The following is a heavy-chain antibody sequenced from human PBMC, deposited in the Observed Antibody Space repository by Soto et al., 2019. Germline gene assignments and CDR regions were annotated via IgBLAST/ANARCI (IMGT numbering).Heavy chain of an antibody. Sequence: DVQLVESGGGLMQPGESLRLSCAASGLTVSGKKYVAWVRQAPGKGLEWVSALYDVDGSFYADSVKGRFTTSSDSSKTTVYLQMNGLRPDYKSVYYCATWHEREHAYDVWGQGTTVTVSS. CDR2: LYDVDGS. J-gene: IGHJ3*01. CDR1: GLTVSGKKY. D-gene: IGHD1-1*01. V-gene: IGHV3-53*01. CDR3: ATWHEREHAYDV.